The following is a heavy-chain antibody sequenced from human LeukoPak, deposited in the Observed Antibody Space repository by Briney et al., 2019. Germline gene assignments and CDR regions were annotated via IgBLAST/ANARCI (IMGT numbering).Heavy chain of an antibody. CDR3: ATYMSGWPEYFQH. D-gene: IGHD6-19*01. CDR1: GFTFSNYW. J-gene: IGHJ1*01. V-gene: IGHV3-74*01. Sequence: GGSLRLSCAASGFTFSNYWMHWVRQAPGKGLLWVSRIKSDGSNTSYADSVKGRFTISRDNAKNSLYLQMNSLRAEDTAVYFCATYMSGWPEYFQHWGQGTLVTVSS. CDR2: IKSDGSNT.